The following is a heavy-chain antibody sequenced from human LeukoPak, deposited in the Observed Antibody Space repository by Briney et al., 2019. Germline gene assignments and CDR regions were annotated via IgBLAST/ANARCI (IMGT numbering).Heavy chain of an antibody. J-gene: IGHJ6*02. CDR2: TYYRSKWYN. V-gene: IGHV6-1*01. CDR1: GDRVSSNSAA. D-gene: IGHD2-15*01. Sequence: SQTLSLTCAISGDRVSSNSAAWSWIRQSPSRGLEWLGRTYYRSKWYNDYAGSVKSRIIIKSDTSKNQFSLQLNSVTPEDTAVYYCAREEGVLAVTHYYGMDVWGQGTTVTVSS. CDR3: AREEGVLAVTHYYGMDV.